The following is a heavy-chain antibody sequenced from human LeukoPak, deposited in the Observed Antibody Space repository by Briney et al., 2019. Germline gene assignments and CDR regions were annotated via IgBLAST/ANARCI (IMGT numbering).Heavy chain of an antibody. CDR1: GGSISSYY. Sequence: ETLSLTCTVSGGSISSYYWSWVRQAPGKGLEWVSSISSSSSYIYYADSVKGRFTISRDNAKNSLYLQMNSLRAEDTAVYYCARDAPPLAYYYAFDYWGQGTLVTVSS. V-gene: IGHV3-21*01. D-gene: IGHD3-10*01. J-gene: IGHJ4*02. CDR3: ARDAPPLAYYYAFDY. CDR2: ISSSSSYI.